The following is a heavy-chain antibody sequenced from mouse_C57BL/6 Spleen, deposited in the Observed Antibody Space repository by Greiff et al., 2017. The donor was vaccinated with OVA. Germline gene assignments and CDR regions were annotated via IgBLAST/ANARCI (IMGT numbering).Heavy chain of an antibody. CDR1: GYTFTSYW. D-gene: IGHD1-1*01. J-gene: IGHJ3*01. V-gene: IGHV1-61*01. CDR2: INPSDSET. Sequence: QVHVKQPGAELVRPGSSVKLSCKASGYTFTSYWMDWVKQRPGQGLEWIGNINPSDSETHYNQKFKDKATLTVDNSSSTAYMQLSSLTSEDSAVYYCARGGSSSAYWGQGTLVTVSA. CDR3: ARGGSSSAY.